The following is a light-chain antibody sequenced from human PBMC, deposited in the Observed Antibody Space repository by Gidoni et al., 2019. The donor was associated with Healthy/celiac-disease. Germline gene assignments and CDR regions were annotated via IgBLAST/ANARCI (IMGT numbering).Light chain of an antibody. V-gene: IGKV3-20*01. CDR1: QSVNSSY. Sequence: EIALTQSPGTLSLSPGERATLSCRASQSVNSSYLAWYQQKPGQAPRLLIYGASSRATGIPDRFSGSGSGTDFTLTISRVEPEDVAVYYCQQYGSSPLTFGQXTKVEIK. J-gene: IGKJ1*01. CDR2: GAS. CDR3: QQYGSSPLT.